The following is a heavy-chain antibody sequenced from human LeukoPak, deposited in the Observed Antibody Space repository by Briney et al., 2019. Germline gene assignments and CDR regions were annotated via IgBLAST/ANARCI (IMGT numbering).Heavy chain of an antibody. D-gene: IGHD6-6*01. Sequence: SETLSLTCAVYGGSFSGYYWSWIRQPPGRGLEWIGEINHSGSTNYNPSLKSRVTISVDTSKNQFSLKLSSVTAADTAVYYCARGSMAARYDYWGQGTLVTVSS. V-gene: IGHV4-34*01. CDR2: INHSGST. J-gene: IGHJ4*02. CDR1: GGSFSGYY. CDR3: ARGSMAARYDY.